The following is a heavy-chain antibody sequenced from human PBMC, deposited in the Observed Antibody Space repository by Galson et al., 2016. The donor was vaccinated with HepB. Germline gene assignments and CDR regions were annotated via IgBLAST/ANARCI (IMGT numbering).Heavy chain of an antibody. CDR2: TDDSGNT. CDR3: SRAVRFGELFDN. Sequence: SETLSLTCSVSGGSIFTYYWSWIRESPGKGLEWIGHTDDSGNTNYNPSLKSRVTISVDMSKNHFSLMLNSVTAADTAMYYCSRAVRFGELFDNWGRGTLVTVSA. D-gene: IGHD3-10*01. J-gene: IGHJ4*02. V-gene: IGHV4-59*01. CDR1: GGSIFTYY.